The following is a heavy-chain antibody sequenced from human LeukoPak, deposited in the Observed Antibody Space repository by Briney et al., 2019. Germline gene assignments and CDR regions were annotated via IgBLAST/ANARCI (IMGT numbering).Heavy chain of an antibody. J-gene: IGHJ4*02. CDR3: ARGYSSSWYYFGDY. CDR1: GFTFSNYW. D-gene: IGHD6-13*01. Sequence: GGSLRLSCAASGFTFSNYWMHWVRQAPGKGLVWVSRINSDGSTTSYADSVKGRFTISRDNAKNTLYLQMNSLRAEDTAVYYCARGYSSSWYYFGDYWGQGTLATVSS. CDR2: INSDGSTT. V-gene: IGHV3-74*01.